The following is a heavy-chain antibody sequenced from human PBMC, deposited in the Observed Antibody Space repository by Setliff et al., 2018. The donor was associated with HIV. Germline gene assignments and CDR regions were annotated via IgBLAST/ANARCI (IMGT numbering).Heavy chain of an antibody. CDR2: INSDGSST. J-gene: IGHJ6*02. D-gene: IGHD3-9*01. CDR1: GFTFSSYW. V-gene: IGHV3-74*01. Sequence: LSCAASGFTFSSYWMHWVRQAPGKGLVWVSRINSDGSSTSYADSVKGRFTISRDNEKNSLYLQMNSLRAEDTAVYFCARGGRLQYFDWPSYALDVWGQGTTVTVSS. CDR3: ARGGRLQYFDWPSYALDV.